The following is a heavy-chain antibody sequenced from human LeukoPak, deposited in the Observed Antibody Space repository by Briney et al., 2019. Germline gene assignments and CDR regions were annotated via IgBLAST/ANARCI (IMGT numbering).Heavy chain of an antibody. V-gene: IGHV3-30*02. CDR1: GFTFSSYG. J-gene: IGHJ6*03. CDR2: IRYDGSNK. CDR3: AKDSTDDFWSGYYYYYYMDV. D-gene: IGHD3-3*01. Sequence: GGSLRLSCAASGFTFSSYGMHWVRQAPGKGLEWVAFIRYDGSNKYYADSVKGRFTISRDNSKNTLYLQMNSLRAEDTAVYYCAKDSTDDFWSGYYYYYYMDVWGKGTTVTVSS.